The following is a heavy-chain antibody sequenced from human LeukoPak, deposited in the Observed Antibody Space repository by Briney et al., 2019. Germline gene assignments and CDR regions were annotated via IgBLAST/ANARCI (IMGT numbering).Heavy chain of an antibody. J-gene: IGHJ4*02. CDR3: ARDRYYYDSSGYYSRRYFDY. Sequence: AGGSLRLSCAASGFTFSSYAMSWVRQAPGKGLEWVSAISGSGGSTYYADSVKGRFTISRDNSKNTLYLQMNSLRAEDTAVYYCARDRYYYDSSGYYSRRYFDYWGQGTLVTVSS. CDR1: GFTFSSYA. CDR2: ISGSGGST. V-gene: IGHV3-23*01. D-gene: IGHD3-22*01.